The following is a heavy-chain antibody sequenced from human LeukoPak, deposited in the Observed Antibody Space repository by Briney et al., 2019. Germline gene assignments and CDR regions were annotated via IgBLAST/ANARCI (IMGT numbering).Heavy chain of an antibody. J-gene: IGHJ4*02. CDR2: VYTSRST. CDR1: GGSISGGY. V-gene: IGHV4-4*09. D-gene: IGHD4-11*01. CDR3: AKSYFDYSTYYSYYFNL. Sequence: SETLSLTCTVSGGSISGGYWSWIRQPPGRGLEWIGYVYTSRSTNYNPPLKRRVTISVDTSKRQFALKLSSVTAADTAVYYCAKSYFDYSTYYSYYFNLWGQGALVTVSS.